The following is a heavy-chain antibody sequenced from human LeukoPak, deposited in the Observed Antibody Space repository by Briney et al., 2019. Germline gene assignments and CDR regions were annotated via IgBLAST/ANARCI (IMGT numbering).Heavy chain of an antibody. V-gene: IGHV4-59*08. D-gene: IGHD3-22*01. J-gene: IGHJ4*02. Sequence: SETLSLTCTVSGGSISSYYWSWIRQPPGKGLEWIGYIYYSGSTNYNPSLKSRVTISVDTSKNQFSLRLSSVTAADTAVYYCARGYDSSGYYSYFDYWAREPWSPSPQ. CDR3: ARGYDSSGYYSYFDY. CDR2: IYYSGST. CDR1: GGSISSYY.